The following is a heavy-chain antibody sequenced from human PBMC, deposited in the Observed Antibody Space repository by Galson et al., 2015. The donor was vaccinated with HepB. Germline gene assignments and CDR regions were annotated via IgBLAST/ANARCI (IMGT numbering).Heavy chain of an antibody. CDR3: ARGPATFDF. Sequence: CATSGDSVSSNSVAWNWIRQSPSRGLEWLGRTYYRSKWYTDYAVSVKGRITVNPDTSKNQFSLQLDSMTPEDTAVYYCARGPATFDFWGQGTLVTVSS. CDR1: GDSVSSNSVA. V-gene: IGHV6-1*01. J-gene: IGHJ4*02. CDR2: TYYRSKWYT.